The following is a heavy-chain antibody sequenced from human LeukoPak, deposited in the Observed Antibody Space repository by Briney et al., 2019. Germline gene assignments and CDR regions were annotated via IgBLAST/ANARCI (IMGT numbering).Heavy chain of an antibody. CDR1: GGTFSSYA. J-gene: IGHJ4*02. Sequence: GASVKVSCKASGGTFSSYAISWVRQAPGQGLEWMGGIIPIFGTANYAQKFQGRVTMTRDTSTSTVYMELSSLRSEDTAVYYCARRRPIARNGYNRPFDYWGQGTLVTVSS. CDR2: IIPIFGTA. V-gene: IGHV1-69*05. CDR3: ARRRPIARNGYNRPFDY. D-gene: IGHD5-24*01.